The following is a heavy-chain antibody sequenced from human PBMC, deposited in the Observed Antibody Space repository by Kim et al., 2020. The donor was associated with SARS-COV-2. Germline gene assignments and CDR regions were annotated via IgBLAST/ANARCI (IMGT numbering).Heavy chain of an antibody. D-gene: IGHD3-22*01. CDR2: IRSKAYGGTT. CDR1: GFTFGDYA. J-gene: IGHJ2*01. V-gene: IGHV3-49*04. CDR3: TAFGSYYDSSGYYLRGYFDL. Sequence: GGSLRLSCTASGFTFGDYAMSWVRQAPGKGLEWVGFIRSKAYGGTTEYAASVKGRFTISRDDSKSIAYLQMNSLKTEDTAVYYCTAFGSYYDSSGYYLRGYFDLWGRGTLVTVSS.